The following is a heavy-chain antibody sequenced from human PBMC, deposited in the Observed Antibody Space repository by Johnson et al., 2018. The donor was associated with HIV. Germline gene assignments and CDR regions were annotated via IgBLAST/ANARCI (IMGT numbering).Heavy chain of an antibody. D-gene: IGHD2-15*01. V-gene: IGHV3-33*06. CDR1: GFTFSSYG. J-gene: IGHJ3*02. CDR3: AKGQVARGPLDI. CDR2: IWYDGSNE. Sequence: QVQLVESGGGVVQPGRSLRLSCAASGFTFSSYGMHWVRQAPGKGLEWVAVIWYDGSNEYYADSVKGRFTISRDNSKNTLYLQMSSLRADDTAVYYCAKGQVARGPLDIWGQGTIVTVSS.